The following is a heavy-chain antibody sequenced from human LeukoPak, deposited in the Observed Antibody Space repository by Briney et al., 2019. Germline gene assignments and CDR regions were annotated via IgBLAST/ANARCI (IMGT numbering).Heavy chain of an antibody. Sequence: SVKVSCKASGGTFSSYAISWVRQAPGQGLEWMGGIIPIFGTANYAQKFQGRVTITADESTSTAYMELSSLRSVDTAVYYCARAFGDYGDYAQYYFDYWGQGTLVTVSS. D-gene: IGHD4-17*01. CDR3: ARAFGDYGDYAQYYFDY. J-gene: IGHJ4*02. CDR1: GGTFSSYA. V-gene: IGHV1-69*13. CDR2: IIPIFGTA.